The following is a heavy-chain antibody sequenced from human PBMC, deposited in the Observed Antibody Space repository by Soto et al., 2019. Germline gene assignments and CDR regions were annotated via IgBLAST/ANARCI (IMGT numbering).Heavy chain of an antibody. Sequence: GGSLRLSCAASGFTFSSYAMSWVRQAPGKGLEWVSAISGSGGSTYYADSVKGRFTISRDNSKNTLYLQMNSLRAEDTAVYYCATVLRYFDWLSYFDYWGQGTPVTVSS. CDR3: ATVLRYFDWLSYFDY. CDR2: ISGSGGST. J-gene: IGHJ4*02. V-gene: IGHV3-23*01. CDR1: GFTFSSYA. D-gene: IGHD3-9*01.